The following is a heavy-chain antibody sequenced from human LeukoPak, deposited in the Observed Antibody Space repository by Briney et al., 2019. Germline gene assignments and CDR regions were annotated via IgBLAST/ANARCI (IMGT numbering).Heavy chain of an antibody. J-gene: IGHJ4*02. V-gene: IGHV3-11*01. Sequence: SGGSLRLSCAASGFTFSDYYMSWIRQAPGKGLEWVSYISSSGSTIYYADSVKGRLTISRDNAKNSLYLQMNSLRAEDTAVYYCARDSEMATKDGMRWGQGTLVTVSS. D-gene: IGHD5-24*01. CDR3: ARDSEMATKDGMR. CDR2: ISSSGSTI. CDR1: GFTFSDYY.